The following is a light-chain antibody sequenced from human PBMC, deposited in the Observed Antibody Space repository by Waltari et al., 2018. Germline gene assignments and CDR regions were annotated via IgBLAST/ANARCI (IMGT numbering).Light chain of an antibody. CDR2: GNT. Sequence: QSVLTQPPSVSGAPGQRITISCAARSSNIGAGYDVHWYQPLPGTAPKLLIYGNTNRPSGVPDRISGSKSGTSASLAITGLQADDEADYYCQSYDSSLRGFVFGTGTEVTIL. J-gene: IGLJ1*01. CDR3: QSYDSSLRGFV. V-gene: IGLV1-40*01. CDR1: SSNIGAGYD.